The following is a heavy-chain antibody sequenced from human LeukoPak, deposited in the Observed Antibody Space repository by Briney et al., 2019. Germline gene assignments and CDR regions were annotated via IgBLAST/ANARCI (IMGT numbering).Heavy chain of an antibody. Sequence: GGSLRLSCAASGFTVSSNYMSWVRQAPGKGLEWVSVIYSGGSTYYADSVKGRFTISRDNSKNTLYLQMNGLRAEDTAVYYCARYFKWEPAFGYWGQGTLVTVSS. CDR1: GFTVSSNY. CDR3: ARYFKWEPAFGY. CDR2: IYSGGST. V-gene: IGHV3-66*01. J-gene: IGHJ4*02. D-gene: IGHD1-26*01.